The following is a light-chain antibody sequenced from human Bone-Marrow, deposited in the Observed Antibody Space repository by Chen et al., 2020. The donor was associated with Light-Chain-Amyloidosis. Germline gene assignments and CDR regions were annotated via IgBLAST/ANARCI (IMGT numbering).Light chain of an antibody. Sequence: EIVLTQSPGTLSLSPGEGANLSCRASQTFSSNSLTWYQQKFGQAPRLLIYGSSSRATGIPDRFTGSGSGTDFTLTINRLEPEDFAMYYCQQYGTSPLTFGGGTKVEIK. CDR1: QTFSSNS. V-gene: IGKV3-20*01. CDR2: GSS. CDR3: QQYGTSPLT. J-gene: IGKJ4*01.